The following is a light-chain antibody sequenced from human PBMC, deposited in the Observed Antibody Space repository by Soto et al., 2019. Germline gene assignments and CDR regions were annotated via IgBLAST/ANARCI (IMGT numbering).Light chain of an antibody. Sequence: QSVLTQPASVSGAPGQRVTISYTGSSSNIGAGYDVHWYQQLPGTAPKLLIYGNSNRPSGVPDRFSGSKSGTSAPLAITGLQAEDEADYYCQSYDSSLSGYVFGTGTKVTVL. J-gene: IGLJ1*01. V-gene: IGLV1-40*01. CDR2: GNS. CDR3: QSYDSSLSGYV. CDR1: SSNIGAGYD.